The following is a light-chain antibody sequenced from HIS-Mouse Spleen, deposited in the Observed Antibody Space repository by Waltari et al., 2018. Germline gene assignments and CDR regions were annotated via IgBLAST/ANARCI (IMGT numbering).Light chain of an antibody. CDR1: SSNIGSNY. CDR2: RNN. V-gene: IGLV1-47*01. Sequence: QSVLTQPPSASGTPGQRVTISCSGSSSNIGSNYVYWYQQLPGTAPKLLIYRNNPRPAGVPDRVSVSKSGTSASLAISGLRSGDEADYYCAAWDDSLSGPWVFGGGTKLTVL. J-gene: IGLJ3*02. CDR3: AAWDDSLSGPWV.